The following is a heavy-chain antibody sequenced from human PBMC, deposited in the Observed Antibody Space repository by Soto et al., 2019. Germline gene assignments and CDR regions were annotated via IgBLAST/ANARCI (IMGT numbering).Heavy chain of an antibody. D-gene: IGHD6-25*01. CDR3: GSLQTSGWPGVH. V-gene: IGHV1-2*02. J-gene: IGHJ4*02. Sequence: QVQLVQSGAETKNPGASVKVSCKASGYSFSGYYIQSARQDPGPGPEWMGWIYPNPETTCSSKKFPCRVTMTSYTSTQTVYMELRDLRSDDTDVYYCGSLQTSGWPGVHWGQGTLGTVSS. CDR2: IYPNPETT. CDR1: GYSFSGYY.